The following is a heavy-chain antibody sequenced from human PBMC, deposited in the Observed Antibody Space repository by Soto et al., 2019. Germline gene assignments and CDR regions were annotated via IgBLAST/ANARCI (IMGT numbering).Heavy chain of an antibody. CDR1: SGSISSSNW. CDR3: GRTVGGNPFFFDY. D-gene: IGHD1-26*01. J-gene: IGHJ4*02. CDR2: IYHSGSN. Sequence: QVQLQESGPGLVKPSGTLSLTCAVSSGSISSSNWWSWVRQPPGKGLEWIGEIYHSGSNNYNPSLKSRGNIPIHQSKKQFPLKVGSWTDADKALEYFGRTVGGNPFFFDYWGQGTLVTVSS. V-gene: IGHV4-4*02.